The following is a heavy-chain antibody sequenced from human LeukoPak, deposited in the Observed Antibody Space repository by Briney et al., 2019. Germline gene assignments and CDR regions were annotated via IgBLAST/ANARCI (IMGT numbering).Heavy chain of an antibody. Sequence: SETLSFTCTVSGGSISSYYWSWIRQPPGKGLEWIGYIYYSGSTNYNPSLKSRVTISVDTSKNQFSLKLSSVTAADTAVYYCARVGCSGGSCYGAFDIWGQGTMVTVSS. CDR3: ARVGCSGGSCYGAFDI. V-gene: IGHV4-59*01. J-gene: IGHJ3*02. D-gene: IGHD2-15*01. CDR1: GGSISSYY. CDR2: IYYSGST.